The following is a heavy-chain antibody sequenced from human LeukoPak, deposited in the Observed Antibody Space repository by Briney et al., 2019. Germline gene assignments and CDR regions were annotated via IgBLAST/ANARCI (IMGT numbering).Heavy chain of an antibody. J-gene: IGHJ4*02. CDR2: IGTAGDT. Sequence: GGSLRLSCAASGFTFSSYDMHWVRQATGKGLEWVSAIGTAGDTYYPGSVKGRFTISRENAKNSLYLQMNSLRAGDTAVYYCARGLPSYSSGWYLIFDYWGQGTLVTVSS. V-gene: IGHV3-13*01. CDR3: ARGLPSYSSGWYLIFDY. CDR1: GFTFSSYD. D-gene: IGHD6-19*01.